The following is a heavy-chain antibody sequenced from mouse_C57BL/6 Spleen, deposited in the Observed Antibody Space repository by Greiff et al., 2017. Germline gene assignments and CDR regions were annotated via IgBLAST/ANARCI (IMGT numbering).Heavy chain of an antibody. CDR1: GYTFTDYY. Sequence: VQLQQSGPELVKPGASVKISCKASGYTFTDYYMNWVKQSHGKSLEWIGDINPNNGGTSYNQKFKGKATLTVDKSSSTAYMELRSLTSEDSAVYYCASIYYDYDVYFDVWGTGTTVTVSS. J-gene: IGHJ1*03. CDR3: ASIYYDYDVYFDV. D-gene: IGHD2-4*01. V-gene: IGHV1-26*01. CDR2: INPNNGGT.